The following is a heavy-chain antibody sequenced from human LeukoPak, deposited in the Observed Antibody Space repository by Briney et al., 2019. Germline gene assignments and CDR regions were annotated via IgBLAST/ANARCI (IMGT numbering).Heavy chain of an antibody. Sequence: PGGSLRLSCATSGFTFNSYGMHWVRQAPGKGLEWVAVISYDGWNKYYAGSVQGRFTITRDNSKDTLYLQMSSLRAEDTAVYYCAKDLGAFGDYTATFDHWGQGTLVSVSS. D-gene: IGHD4-17*01. CDR1: GFTFNSYG. J-gene: IGHJ4*02. CDR3: AKDLGAFGDYTATFDH. V-gene: IGHV3-30*18. CDR2: ISYDGWNK.